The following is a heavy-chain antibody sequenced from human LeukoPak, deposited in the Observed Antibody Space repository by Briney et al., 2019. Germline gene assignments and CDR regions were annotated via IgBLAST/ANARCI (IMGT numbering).Heavy chain of an antibody. CDR1: GGSISSYY. CDR2: IYISGST. D-gene: IGHD2-15*01. V-gene: IGHV4-4*07. CDR3: ARDHCSGGSCSNYWYFDL. Sequence: PSETLSLTCTVSGGSISSYYWSWIRQPAGKGLEWIGRIYISGSTNYNPSLKSRVTMSVVTSKNQFSLKLSSVTAADTAVYYCARDHCSGGSCSNYWYFDLWGRGTLVTVSS. J-gene: IGHJ2*01.